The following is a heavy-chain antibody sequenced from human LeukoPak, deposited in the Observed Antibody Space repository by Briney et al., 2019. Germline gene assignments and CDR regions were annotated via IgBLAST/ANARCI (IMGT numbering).Heavy chain of an antibody. CDR1: GFSLSTSGVG. J-gene: IGHJ4*02. CDR3: ARIKTLSPPYYGSGSYYNVPFDY. Sequence: RESGPTLVKPTQTLTLTCTFSGFSLSTSGVGVGWIRQPPGKALEWLALIYWDDDKRYSPSLKSRLTITKDTSKNQVVLTMTNMDPVDTATYYCARIKTLSPPYYGSGSYYNVPFDYWGQGTLVTVSS. V-gene: IGHV2-5*02. D-gene: IGHD3-10*01. CDR2: IYWDDDK.